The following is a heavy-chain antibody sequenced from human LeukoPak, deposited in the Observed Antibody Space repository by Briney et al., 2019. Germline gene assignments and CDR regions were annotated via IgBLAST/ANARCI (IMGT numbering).Heavy chain of an antibody. CDR1: GGSISSNSYF. CDR3: ASQKTLVRGAIRLFDASDI. Sequence: PSETLSLTCTVSGGSISSNSYFWGWIRQPPGKGLEWIGIIHYGGSIYYSPSLKSRLSISIDTSKNQFSLKLSSVTAADTAVYYGASQKTLVRGAIRLFDASDIWGQGTVVTVSS. J-gene: IGHJ3*02. CDR2: IHYGGSI. D-gene: IGHD3-10*01. V-gene: IGHV4-39*01.